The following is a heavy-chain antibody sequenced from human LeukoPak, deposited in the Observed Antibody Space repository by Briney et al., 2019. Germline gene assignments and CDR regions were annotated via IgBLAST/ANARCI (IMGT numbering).Heavy chain of an antibody. CDR1: GDSINSGYY. CDR3: ARAILSGYPDS. V-gene: IGHV4-61*01. J-gene: IGHJ4*02. CDR2: IYYSGST. D-gene: IGHD3-3*01. Sequence: SETLSLTCTVSGDSINSGYYWAWIRQPPGKGLEWIGYIYYSGSTNYNPSLKSRVTISLDTSKNQFSLKLSSVTAADTAVYYRARAILSGYPDSWGQGTLVIVFS.